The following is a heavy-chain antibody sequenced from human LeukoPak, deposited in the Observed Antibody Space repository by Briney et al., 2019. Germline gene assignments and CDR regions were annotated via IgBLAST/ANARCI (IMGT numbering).Heavy chain of an antibody. CDR2: INPNSGDT. J-gene: IGHJ4*02. CDR3: ARVRYRLAETYIDY. CDR1: GYSFTSDG. D-gene: IGHD3-16*01. Sequence: GASVKVSCKASGYSFTSDGISWVRQAPGQGLEWMGWINPNSGDTNYAQKFQGRVTMTRDTSISTAYMELSRLRSDDTAVYYCARVRYRLAETYIDYWGPGTLVTVSS. V-gene: IGHV1-2*02.